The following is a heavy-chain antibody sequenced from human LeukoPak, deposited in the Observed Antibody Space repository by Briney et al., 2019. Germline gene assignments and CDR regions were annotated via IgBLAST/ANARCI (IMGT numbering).Heavy chain of an antibody. V-gene: IGHV3-72*01. D-gene: IGHD3-16*02. J-gene: IGHJ2*01. Sequence: GGSLRLSCAASGFTFTDHYMDWVRQAPGKGLEWVGRIRDRANGYTTEHAASVKGRFTISRDDSQNSLYLQMNSLKSEDTAVYYCARGYRNFDLWGRDTLVTVSS. CDR1: GFTFTDHY. CDR2: IRDRANGYTT. CDR3: ARGYRNFDL.